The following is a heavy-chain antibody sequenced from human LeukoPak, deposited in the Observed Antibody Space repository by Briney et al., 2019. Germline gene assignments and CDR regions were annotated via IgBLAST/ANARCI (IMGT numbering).Heavy chain of an antibody. CDR1: GFTFNNYL. D-gene: IGHD3-10*01. Sequence: GGSLRLSCTASGFTFNNYLMSWVRQAPGKGPEWVSVLFTGGAGALYADSVRGRFTISGDTSKTTLYLQMNGLRAEDTAVYYCARECDYSPGHKFDLWGRGTLVTVSS. V-gene: IGHV3-23*03. CDR3: ARECDYSPGHKFDL. CDR2: LFTGGAGA. J-gene: IGHJ5*02.